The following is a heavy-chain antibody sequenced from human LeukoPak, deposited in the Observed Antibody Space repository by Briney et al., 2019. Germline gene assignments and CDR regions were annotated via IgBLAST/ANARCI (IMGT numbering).Heavy chain of an antibody. Sequence: SVKVSCMASGGTFSSYAISWVRPAPGQGLEWMRGIIPIFGTANYAQKVQGRVTITTDESTTTAYIELSSLRSEDTAVYYCARARSPSSGYLLRDHNWFDPWGQGTLVTVSS. J-gene: IGHJ5*02. CDR1: GGTFSSYA. V-gene: IGHV1-69*05. CDR3: ARARSPSSGYLLRDHNWFDP. CDR2: IIPIFGTA. D-gene: IGHD3-22*01.